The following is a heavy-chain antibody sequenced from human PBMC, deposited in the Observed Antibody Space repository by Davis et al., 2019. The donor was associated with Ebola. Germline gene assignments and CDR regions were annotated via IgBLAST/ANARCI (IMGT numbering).Heavy chain of an antibody. CDR3: SASDFYYGVDV. Sequence: AASVKVSCKASGYTFTNNGITWVRQAPGQGLEWMGIINPSAGSTHYAQKFQVRVTMTRDTSTRTVYMELSSLRSEDTAVYYCSASDFYYGVDVWGQGTTVTVSS. CDR1: GYTFTNNG. CDR2: INPSAGST. J-gene: IGHJ6*02. V-gene: IGHV1-46*03.